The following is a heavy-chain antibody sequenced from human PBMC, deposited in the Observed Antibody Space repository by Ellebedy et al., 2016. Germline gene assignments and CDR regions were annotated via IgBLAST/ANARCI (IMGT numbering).Heavy chain of an antibody. V-gene: IGHV3-9*01. CDR1: GFTFDDYA. CDR3: AKGSSGWSRRWFDP. J-gene: IGHJ5*02. Sequence: GGSLRLXCAASGFTFDDYAMHWVRQAPGKGLEWVSGISWNSGSIGYADSVKGRFTISRDNAKNSLYLQMNSLRAEDTALYYCAKGSSGWSRRWFDPWGQGTLVTVSS. CDR2: ISWNSGSI. D-gene: IGHD6-19*01.